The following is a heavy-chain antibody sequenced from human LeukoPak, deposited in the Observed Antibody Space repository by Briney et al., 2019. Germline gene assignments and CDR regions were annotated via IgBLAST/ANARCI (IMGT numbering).Heavy chain of an antibody. CDR1: GYTFTTHH. J-gene: IGHJ4*02. CDR3: ARGYYYDSSGGPSEY. Sequence: ASVKVSCKASGYTFTTHHVHWVRQAPGQGPEWMGIINTSGGSTSYAQKFQGRVTMTRDTSTSTVYMELRSLRPEDTAVYYCARGYYYDSSGGPSEYWGQGTLVTVSS. D-gene: IGHD3-22*01. CDR2: INTSGGST. V-gene: IGHV1-46*01.